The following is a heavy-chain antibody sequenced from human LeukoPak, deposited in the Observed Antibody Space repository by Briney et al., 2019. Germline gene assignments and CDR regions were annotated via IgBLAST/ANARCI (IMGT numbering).Heavy chain of an antibody. CDR1: GLTFSTYA. J-gene: IGHJ4*02. Sequence: GGSLRLSCAASGLTFSTYAMSWVRQAPGKGLEWVSTLSGSGDSTYYADSVKGRFTVSRDNDKNSLYLHMNSLRDEDTAVYYCARRVAEAGHFDYWGQGTLVTVSS. CDR3: ARRVAEAGHFDY. CDR2: LSGSGDST. D-gene: IGHD6-13*01. V-gene: IGHV3-23*01.